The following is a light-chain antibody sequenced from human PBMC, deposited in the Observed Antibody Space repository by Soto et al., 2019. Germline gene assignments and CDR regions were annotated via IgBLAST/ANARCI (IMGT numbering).Light chain of an antibody. CDR2: DAS. Sequence: DIQMTQSPSTLSASIGDRVTITCRASESVSGWLAWYQQKPGEAPKLLIYDASALPRGVPSRFSGSGSGTKFTLTIASLQPDDFATYYCQQYETFSGTFGPGTKVDIK. CDR1: ESVSGW. J-gene: IGKJ1*01. V-gene: IGKV1-5*01. CDR3: QQYETFSGT.